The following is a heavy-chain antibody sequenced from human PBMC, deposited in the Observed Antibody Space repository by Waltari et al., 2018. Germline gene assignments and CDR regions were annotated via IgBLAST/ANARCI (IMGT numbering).Heavy chain of an antibody. Sequence: QVQLVESGGGVVQPGRSLRLSCAASGCTFSSYGMHWVRPAPGKGLEWVAVIWYDGSNKYYADSVKGRFTISRDNSKNTLYLQMNSLRAEDTAVYYCARNGRGATPTYYFDYWGQGTLVTVSS. V-gene: IGHV3-33*01. CDR3: ARNGRGATPTYYFDY. CDR1: GCTFSSYG. CDR2: IWYDGSNK. D-gene: IGHD3-10*01. J-gene: IGHJ4*02.